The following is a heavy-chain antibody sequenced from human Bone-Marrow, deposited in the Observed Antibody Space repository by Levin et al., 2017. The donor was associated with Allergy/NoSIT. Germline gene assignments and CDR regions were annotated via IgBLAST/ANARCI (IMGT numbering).Heavy chain of an antibody. D-gene: IGHD3-10*01. Sequence: PSETLSLTCLVSGGSNSNYYWSWIRQPAGKGLEWIGNIFTTGITNYNPSLKNRVTMSMGPSKNQFSLNLTSVTAADTAVYYCARGGNWFDPWGQGTPVTVSS. V-gene: IGHV4-4*07. J-gene: IGHJ5*02. CDR1: GGSNSNYY. CDR3: ARGGNWFDP. CDR2: IFTTGIT.